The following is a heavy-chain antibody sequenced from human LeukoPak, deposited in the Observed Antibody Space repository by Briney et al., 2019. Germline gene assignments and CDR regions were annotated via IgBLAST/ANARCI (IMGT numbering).Heavy chain of an antibody. D-gene: IGHD3-16*02. CDR3: AKEYGTFETVWGSYRPSFFDF. CDR2: ISNSGGST. CDR1: GFTFNTYT. J-gene: IGHJ4*02. Sequence: PGGSLRLSCAASGFTFNTYTMYWVRQAPGKGLEWVSGISNSGGSTYYADSVKGRFTISRDNSKNTLYLQMNSLRAEDTAVYYCAKEYGTFETVWGSYRPSFFDFWGQGTLVTVSS. V-gene: IGHV3-23*01.